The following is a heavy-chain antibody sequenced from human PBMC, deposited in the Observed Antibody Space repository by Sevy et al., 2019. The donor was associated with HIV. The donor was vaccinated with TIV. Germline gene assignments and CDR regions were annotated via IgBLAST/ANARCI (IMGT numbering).Heavy chain of an antibody. CDR2: TSSSSSYI. J-gene: IGHJ4*02. CDR1: GFTFSSYS. CDR3: AREGGGNSGFDF. V-gene: IGHV3-21*06. D-gene: IGHD2-21*02. Sequence: GGSLRLSCAASGFTFSSYSMNWVRQAPGKGLEWVSSTSSSSSYIYYADSVKGRFTISRDNAKNSLYLQMNSLRAEDTAVYYCAREGGGNSGFDFWGRGTLVTVSS.